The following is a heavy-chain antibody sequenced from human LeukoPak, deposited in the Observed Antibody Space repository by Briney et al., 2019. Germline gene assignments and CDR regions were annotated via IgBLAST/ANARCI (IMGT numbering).Heavy chain of an antibody. D-gene: IGHD1-26*01. V-gene: IGHV4-34*01. CDR3: ARAREYYYYMDV. Sequence: PSETLSLTCAVYGGSFSGYYWNWIRQPPGKGLEWIGEINHSGSTNYNPSLKSRVTISVDTSKNQFSLKLSSVTAADTAVYYCARAREYYYYMDVWGKGTTVTVSS. J-gene: IGHJ6*03. CDR1: GGSFSGYY. CDR2: INHSGST.